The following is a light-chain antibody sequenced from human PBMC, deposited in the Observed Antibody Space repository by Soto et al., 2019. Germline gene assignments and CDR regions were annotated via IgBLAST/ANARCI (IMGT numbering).Light chain of an antibody. V-gene: IGLV2-23*02. J-gene: IGLJ1*01. Sequence: QSALTQPASVSGSPGQSITISCTGTSSDVGSYNLVSWYQQHPGKAPKLMIYGVNKRPSGVSNRFSGSKSGNTASLTISGLQAEDEADYYCCSYAGISTFYVFGTGTKPPS. CDR1: SSDVGSYNL. CDR3: CSYAGISTFYV. CDR2: GVN.